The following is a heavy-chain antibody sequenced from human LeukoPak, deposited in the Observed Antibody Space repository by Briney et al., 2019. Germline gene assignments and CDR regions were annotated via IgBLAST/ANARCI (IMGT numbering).Heavy chain of an antibody. J-gene: IGHJ4*02. CDR1: GGIISSRSYY. V-gene: IGHV4-39*01. Sequence: PSETLSLTCTVSGGIISSRSYYRRWIRQPPGRGLERIGSCYYSGNTYYNPSLKTRVTTSVDTSRMQFSLKLSSVTAADTAGYYGASHTLRGVPYYWGQGTLVTVSS. CDR2: CYYSGNT. D-gene: IGHD3-10*01. CDR3: ASHTLRGVPYY.